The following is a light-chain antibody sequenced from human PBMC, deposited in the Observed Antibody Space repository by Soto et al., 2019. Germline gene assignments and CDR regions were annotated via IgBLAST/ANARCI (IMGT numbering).Light chain of an antibody. CDR2: GNS. Sequence: QSVLTQPPSVSGAPGQRVTISCTGSSSNIGAGYNVHWYQQLPGTAPKLLIYGNSNRPSGVPDRFSGSKSGTSASLAITGLQAEDEADYCQSYDSRVRVVFGGGTKLTVL. J-gene: IGLJ2*01. CDR1: SSNIGAGYN. V-gene: IGLV1-40*01. CDR3: QSYDSRVRVV.